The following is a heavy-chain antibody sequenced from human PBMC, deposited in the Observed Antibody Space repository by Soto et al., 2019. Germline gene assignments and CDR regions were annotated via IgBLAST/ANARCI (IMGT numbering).Heavy chain of an antibody. Sequence: QVQLVESGGGVVQPGRSLRLSCAASGFTFSSYAMHWVRQAPGKGLEWVAVISYDGSNKYYADSVKGRFTISRDNSKNTLYLQMNSLRAEDTAVYYCARYGLLEWLNYGMDVWGQGTTVTVSS. CDR2: ISYDGSNK. CDR1: GFTFSSYA. J-gene: IGHJ6*02. V-gene: IGHV3-30-3*01. CDR3: ARYGLLEWLNYGMDV. D-gene: IGHD3-3*01.